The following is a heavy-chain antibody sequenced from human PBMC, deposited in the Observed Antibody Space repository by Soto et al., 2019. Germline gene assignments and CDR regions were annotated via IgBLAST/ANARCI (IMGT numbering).Heavy chain of an antibody. V-gene: IGHV4-39*01. CDR1: GGSISSSSYY. J-gene: IGHJ4*02. CDR2: IYYSGST. CDR3: ARPPSDY. Sequence: PSETLSLTCTVSGGSISSSSYYWGWIRQPPGKGLEWIGSIYYSGSTYYNPSLKSRVTISVDTSKNQFSLKLSSVTAADTAVYYCARPPSDYWGQGTLLTVSS.